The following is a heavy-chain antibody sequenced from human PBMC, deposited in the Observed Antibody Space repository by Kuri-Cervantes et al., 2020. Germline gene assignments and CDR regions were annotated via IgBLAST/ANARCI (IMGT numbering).Heavy chain of an antibody. Sequence: GGSLRLSCAASGFTFSSYSMNWVRQAPGKGLEWVSSISSSSYYLYYADSVKGRFIISRDNAKNTLYLQMNSLRAEDTAVYYCARDRRGTYCSSTNCYLRWGQGTLVTVSS. CDR3: ARDRRGTYCSSTNCYLR. J-gene: IGHJ4*02. CDR1: GFTFSSYS. V-gene: IGHV3-21*01. D-gene: IGHD2-2*01. CDR2: ISSSSYYL.